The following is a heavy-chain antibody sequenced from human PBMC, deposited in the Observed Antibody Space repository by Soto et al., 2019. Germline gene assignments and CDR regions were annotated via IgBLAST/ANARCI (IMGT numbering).Heavy chain of an antibody. CDR1: GFTFSSYG. V-gene: IGHV3-33*01. Sequence: QVQLVESGGGVVQPGRSLRLSCAASGFTFSSYGMHWVRQAPGKGLEWVAVIWYDGSNKYYADSVKGRFTISRDNSKNPLYLQMNSLRAEDTAVYYCAREYSGYDYSYFQHWGQGTLVTVSS. J-gene: IGHJ1*01. D-gene: IGHD5-12*01. CDR2: IWYDGSNK. CDR3: AREYSGYDYSYFQH.